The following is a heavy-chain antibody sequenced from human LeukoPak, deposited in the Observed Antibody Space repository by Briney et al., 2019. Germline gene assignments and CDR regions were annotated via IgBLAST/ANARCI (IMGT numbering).Heavy chain of an antibody. CDR3: TTESDYDFWSGYCSPDY. Sequence: GGSLRLSCAASGFTFSNAWMSWVRQAPGKGLEWVGRIKSKTDGGTTDYAAPVKGRFTISRDDSKNTLYLQMNSLKTEDTAVYYCTTESDYDFWSGYCSPDYWGQGTLVTVSS. D-gene: IGHD3-3*01. J-gene: IGHJ4*02. V-gene: IGHV3-15*01. CDR1: GFTFSNAW. CDR2: IKSKTDGGTT.